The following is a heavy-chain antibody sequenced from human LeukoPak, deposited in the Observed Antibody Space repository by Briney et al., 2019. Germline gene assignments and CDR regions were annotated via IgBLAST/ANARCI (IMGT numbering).Heavy chain of an antibody. CDR1: GGSFSDYY. D-gene: IGHD3-9*01. Sequence: SETLSLTCTVFGGSFSDYYWSWIRQPPGKGLEWIGEINHTGSTNYNPSLKSRVTISVDTSKNQFSLKLSSVTAADTAVYYCARASRLTGYYALPPYWYFDLWGRGTLVTVSS. V-gene: IGHV4-34*01. J-gene: IGHJ2*01. CDR3: ARASRLTGYYALPPYWYFDL. CDR2: INHTGST.